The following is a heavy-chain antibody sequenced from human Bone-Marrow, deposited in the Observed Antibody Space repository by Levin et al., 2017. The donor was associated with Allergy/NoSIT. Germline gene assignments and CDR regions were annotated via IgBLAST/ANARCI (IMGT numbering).Heavy chain of an antibody. V-gene: IGHV4-4*08. D-gene: IGHD3-22*01. CDR3: AGGYGAYTFRH. CDR2: ISNSGTT. J-gene: IGHJ4*02. CDR1: GVSINGFY. Sequence: SQTLSLTCSVSGVSINGFYWTWIRQTPGKGLEWIGYISNSGTTYDNPSLNGRATISVEASKNLFSLKLMSVTAADTALYYCAGGYGAYTFRHWGQGSLVTVSS.